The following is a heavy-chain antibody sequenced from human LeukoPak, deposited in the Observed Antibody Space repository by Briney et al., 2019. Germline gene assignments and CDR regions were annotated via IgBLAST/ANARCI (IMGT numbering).Heavy chain of an antibody. J-gene: IGHJ4*02. CDR2: IYYSGST. D-gene: IGHD2-2*01. Sequence: PSETLSLTCIVSGCSISSYYWSWIRQPPAKGLEWMGYIYYSGSTNYNPSLKSRVTISVDTSKNHFSLKLSSVTAADTAVYYCASLPSRYCSSTSCYPYYFDYWGQGTLVTVSS. CDR1: GCSISSYY. V-gene: IGHV4-59*01. CDR3: ASLPSRYCSSTSCYPYYFDY.